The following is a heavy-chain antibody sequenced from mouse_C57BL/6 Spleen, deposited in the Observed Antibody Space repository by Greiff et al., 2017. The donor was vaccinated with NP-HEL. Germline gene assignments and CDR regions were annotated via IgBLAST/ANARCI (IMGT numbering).Heavy chain of an antibody. J-gene: IGHJ2*01. D-gene: IGHD1-1*02. CDR1: GYTFTSYW. CDR2: IDPSDSYT. V-gene: IGHV1-69*01. Sequence: QQSCKASGYTFTSYWMHWVKQRPGQGLEWIGEIDPSDSYTNYNQKFKGKSTLTVDKSSSTAYMQLSSLTSEDSAVYYCAGGILDYWGQGTTLTVSS. CDR3: AGGILDY.